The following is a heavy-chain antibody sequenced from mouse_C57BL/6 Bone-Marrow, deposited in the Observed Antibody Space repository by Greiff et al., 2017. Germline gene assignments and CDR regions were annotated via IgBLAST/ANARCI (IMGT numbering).Heavy chain of an antibody. CDR3: ARHERGLRRYFDV. D-gene: IGHD2-2*01. V-gene: IGHV5-6*02. CDR1: GFTFSSYG. CDR2: ISSGGSYT. J-gene: IGHJ1*03. Sequence: DVKLVESGGDLVKPGGSLKLSCAASGFTFSSYGMSWVRQTPDKRLEWVATISSGGSYTSYPDSVKGRFTISRDNAKNTLYLQMSSLESEDTAMYYCARHERGLRRYFDVWGTGTTVTVSS.